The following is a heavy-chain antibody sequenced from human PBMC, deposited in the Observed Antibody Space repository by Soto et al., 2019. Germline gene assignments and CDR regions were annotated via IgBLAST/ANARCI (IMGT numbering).Heavy chain of an antibody. D-gene: IGHD4-17*01. J-gene: IGHJ4*02. CDR1: GGTFSSYA. V-gene: IGHV1-69*01. CDR3: ARGPEYGDCATYFDF. Sequence: QVQLVQSGAEVKKPGSSVKVSCKASGGTFSSYAISWVRQAPGQGLEWVGGFIPIFGTANYAQKFQGRVTITADDSTSTAYMELSSLRSEDTAVYYCARGPEYGDCATYFDFWGQGTLVPVSS. CDR2: FIPIFGTA.